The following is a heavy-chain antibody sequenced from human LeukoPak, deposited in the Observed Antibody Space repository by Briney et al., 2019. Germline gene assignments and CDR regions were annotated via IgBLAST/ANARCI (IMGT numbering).Heavy chain of an antibody. V-gene: IGHV1-18*01. J-gene: IGHJ4*02. CDR3: ARAVNTAMVTPDFDY. Sequence: ASVNVSCKISGYTFSNYGISWVRQAPGQGLEWMGWISAYNGNTNYTQKFQGRVTMTTDTSTSTAYMELRSLRSDDTAVYSCARAVNTAMVTPDFDYWGQGTLVTVSS. CDR2: ISAYNGNT. CDR1: GYTFSNYG. D-gene: IGHD5-18*01.